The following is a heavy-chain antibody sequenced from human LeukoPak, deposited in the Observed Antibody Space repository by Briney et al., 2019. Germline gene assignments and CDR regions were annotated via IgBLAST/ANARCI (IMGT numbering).Heavy chain of an antibody. V-gene: IGHV4-59*12. J-gene: IGHJ5*02. Sequence: SETLSLTCTVSGGSISSYCWSWIRQPPGKGLEWIGYIYYSGSTYYNPSLKSRVTISVDTSKNQFSLKLSSVTAADTAVYYCARDVGYSYGYNWFDPWGQGTLVTVSS. CDR2: IYYSGST. CDR1: GGSISSYC. D-gene: IGHD5-18*01. CDR3: ARDVGYSYGYNWFDP.